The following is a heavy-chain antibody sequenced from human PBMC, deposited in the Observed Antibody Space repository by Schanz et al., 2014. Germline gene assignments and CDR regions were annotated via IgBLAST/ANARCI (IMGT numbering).Heavy chain of an antibody. J-gene: IGHJ4*02. CDR2: SDSGDST. CDR1: GFTVSNSY. V-gene: IGHV3-66*01. Sequence: VFLAESGGDLVQPGGSQRLSCAASGFTVSNSYIHWVRQAPGKGLEWVSDISDSGDSTYYADSVKGRFTISRDNSNNTVYLQMNTLRAEDTAVYYCAREDCSATSCYFRYWGQGTLVTVSS. CDR3: AREDCSATSCYFRY. D-gene: IGHD2-21*01.